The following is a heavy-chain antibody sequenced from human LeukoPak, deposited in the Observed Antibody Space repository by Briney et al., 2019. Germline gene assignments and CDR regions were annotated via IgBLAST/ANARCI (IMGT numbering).Heavy chain of an antibody. V-gene: IGHV4-31*03. CDR1: GGSISSGGYY. J-gene: IGHJ6*02. Sequence: SQTLSLTCTVSGGSISSGGYYWSWIRQHPGKGLEWIGFIYYSGSTNYNPSLKSRVTISVDTSKNQFSLKLSSVTAADTAVYYCARDNYGGNYNGVDVWGQGTTVTVSS. CDR3: ARDNYGGNYNGVDV. D-gene: IGHD4-23*01. CDR2: IYYSGST.